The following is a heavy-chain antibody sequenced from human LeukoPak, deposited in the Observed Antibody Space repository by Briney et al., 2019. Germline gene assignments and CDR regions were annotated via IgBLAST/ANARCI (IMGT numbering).Heavy chain of an antibody. J-gene: IGHJ4*02. Sequence: SETLSLTCTVSGGPISSSSYYWGWIRQPPGKGLEWIGSIYYSGSTYYNPSLKSRVTISVDTSKNQFSLKLSSVTAADTAVYYCARHGGASVYYFDYWGQGTLVTVSS. CDR3: ARHGGASVYYFDY. CDR2: IYYSGST. CDR1: GGPISSSSYY. D-gene: IGHD3-16*01. V-gene: IGHV4-39*01.